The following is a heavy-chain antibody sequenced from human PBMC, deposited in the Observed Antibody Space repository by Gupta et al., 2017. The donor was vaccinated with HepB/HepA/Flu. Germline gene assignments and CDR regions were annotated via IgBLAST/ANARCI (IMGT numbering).Heavy chain of an antibody. CDR3: TRLGRPSIVTEYKYMDV. Sequence: EVQVLESGGSLVQPGGSLRLSCVVSGFTFSNYAMRWVRQTPGKGLEWVSSITESGADTYYTDSVKGRFTISRDNSKNTLYLQMNSLRADDTAVYYCTRLGRPSIVTEYKYMDVWGNGTTVTVSS. CDR1: GFTFSNYA. D-gene: IGHD1-1*01. V-gene: IGHV3-23*01. CDR2: ITESGADT. J-gene: IGHJ6*03.